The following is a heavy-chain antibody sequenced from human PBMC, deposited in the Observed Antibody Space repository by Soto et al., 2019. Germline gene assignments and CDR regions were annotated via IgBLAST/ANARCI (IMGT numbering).Heavy chain of an antibody. CDR2: ISAYNGNT. V-gene: IGHV1-18*01. Sequence: QVQLVQSGAEVKKPGASVKVSCKASGYTFTSYGISWVRQAPGQGLEWMGWISAYNGNTNYAQKLQGRVTMTTDTSTSTAYMELRSLRSDYTAVYYCARGSVDYYDSSGYQAYYFDYWGQGTLVTVSS. D-gene: IGHD3-22*01. J-gene: IGHJ4*02. CDR1: GYTFTSYG. CDR3: ARGSVDYYDSSGYQAYYFDY.